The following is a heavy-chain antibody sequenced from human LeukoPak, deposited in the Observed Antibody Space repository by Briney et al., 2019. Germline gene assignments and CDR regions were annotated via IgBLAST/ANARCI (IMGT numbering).Heavy chain of an antibody. CDR3: ARQSGPYYYERYFDY. CDR1: GGSISSGGYY. Sequence: SETLSLTCTVSGGSISSGGYYWSWIRQHPGKGLEWIGYIYYSGSTYYNPSLKSRVTISVDTSKNQFSLKLSSVTAADTAVYYCARQSGPYYYERYFDYWGQGTLVTVSS. CDR2: IYYSGST. D-gene: IGHD3-22*01. J-gene: IGHJ4*02. V-gene: IGHV4-31*03.